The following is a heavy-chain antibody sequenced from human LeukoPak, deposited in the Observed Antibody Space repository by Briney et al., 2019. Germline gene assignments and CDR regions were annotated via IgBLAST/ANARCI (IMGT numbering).Heavy chain of an antibody. CDR2: INHSGST. CDR1: GGSFSGYY. J-gene: IGHJ5*02. D-gene: IGHD5-18*01. CDR3: ARGKIQLWTRNWFDP. V-gene: IGHV4-34*01. Sequence: SETPSLTCAVYGGSFSGYYWSWIRQPPGKGLEWIGEINHSGSTNYNPSLKSRVTISVDTSKNQFSLKLSSVTAADTAVYYCARGKIQLWTRNWFDPWGQGTLVTVSS.